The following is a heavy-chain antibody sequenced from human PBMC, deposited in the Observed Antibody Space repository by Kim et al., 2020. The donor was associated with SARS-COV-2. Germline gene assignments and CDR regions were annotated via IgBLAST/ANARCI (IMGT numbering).Heavy chain of an antibody. CDR2: IGTAGDT. J-gene: IGHJ6*02. Sequence: GGSLRLSCAASGFTFSSYDMHWVRQATGKGLEWVSAIGTAGDTYYPGSVKGRFTISRENAKNSLYLQMNSLRAGDTAVYYCARGYCSSTSCSKHYYYYYGMDVWGQGTTVTVSS. V-gene: IGHV3-13*04. CDR1: GFTFSSYD. D-gene: IGHD2-2*01. CDR3: ARGYCSSTSCSKHYYYYYGMDV.